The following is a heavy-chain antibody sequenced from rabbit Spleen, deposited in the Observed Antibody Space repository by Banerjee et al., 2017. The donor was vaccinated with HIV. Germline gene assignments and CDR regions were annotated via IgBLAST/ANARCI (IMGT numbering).Heavy chain of an antibody. CDR1: GFSFSNKAV. J-gene: IGHJ4*01. V-gene: IGHV1S40*01. CDR2: INAVTGKA. Sequence: QSLEESGGDLVKPGASLTLTCTASGFSFSNKAVMCWVRQAPGKGLEWIACINAVTGKAVYASWAKGRFTFSSDNAQYTVDLQMNSLTAADTATYFCARDLVAVIGWNFSLWGQGTLVTVS. CDR3: ARDLVAVIGWNFSL. D-gene: IGHD1-1*01.